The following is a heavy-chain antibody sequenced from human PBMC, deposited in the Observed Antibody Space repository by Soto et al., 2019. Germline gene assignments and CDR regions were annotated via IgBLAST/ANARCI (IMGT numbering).Heavy chain of an antibody. J-gene: IGHJ6*02. CDR2: IIPIFGTA. V-gene: IGHV1-69*13. D-gene: IGHD1-7*01. CDR3: ARVRLELRPYYYGMDV. Sequence: SVKVSCKASGGTFSSYAISWVRQAPGQGLEWMGGIIPIFGTANYAQKFQGRVTITADESTSTAYMELSSLRSEGTAVYYCARVRLELRPYYYGMDVWGQGTTVTVSS. CDR1: GGTFSSYA.